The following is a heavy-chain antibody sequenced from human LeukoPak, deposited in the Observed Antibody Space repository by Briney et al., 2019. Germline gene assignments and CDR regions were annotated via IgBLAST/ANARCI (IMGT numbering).Heavy chain of an antibody. CDR1: GGTSSSYA. J-gene: IGHJ5*02. Sequence: ASVKVSCKASGGTSSSYAISWVRQAPGQGLEWMGGIIPIFGTANYAQKFQGRVTITADESTSTAYMELSSLRSEDTAVYYCARDKASTSWFDPWGQGTLVTVSS. CDR3: ARDKASTSWFDP. CDR2: IIPIFGTA. V-gene: IGHV1-69*13. D-gene: IGHD1/OR15-1a*01.